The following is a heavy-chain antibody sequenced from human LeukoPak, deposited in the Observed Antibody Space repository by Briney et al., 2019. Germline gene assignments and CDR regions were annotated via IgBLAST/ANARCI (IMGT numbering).Heavy chain of an antibody. V-gene: IGHV4-30-4*02. CDR1: GGSISSDDYY. D-gene: IGHD3-9*01. J-gene: IGHJ3*02. CDR2: IYYSGST. Sequence: SETLSLTCTVSGGSISSDDYYWSWIRQPPGKGLEWIGYIYYSGSTYYNPSLKSRVTISVDTSKNQFSLKLSSVTAADTAVYYCARDLRIINYDILTGYQAYDAFDIWGQGTMVTVSS. CDR3: ARDLRIINYDILTGYQAYDAFDI.